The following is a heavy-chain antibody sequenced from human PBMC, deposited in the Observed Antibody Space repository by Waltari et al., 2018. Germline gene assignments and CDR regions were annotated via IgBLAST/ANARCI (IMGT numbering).Heavy chain of an antibody. CDR3: APLYFDWSSATS. CDR2: ISGSSIYI. CDR1: GFPFRCCS. V-gene: IGHV3-21*02. J-gene: IGHJ5*02. Sequence: EVQLVESGGGLVKPGGSLRLSCGALGFPFRCCSMHGVRQAPGKGLEWVSSISGSSIYIYYTDSVKGRFTISRDNAGNSLYLQMSSLRAEDTAVYYCAPLYFDWSSATSWGQGTLVTVSS. D-gene: IGHD3-9*01.